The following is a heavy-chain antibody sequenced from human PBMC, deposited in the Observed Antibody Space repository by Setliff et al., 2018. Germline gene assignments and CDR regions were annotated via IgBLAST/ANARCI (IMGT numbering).Heavy chain of an antibody. CDR1: GYIFAGYY. CDR2: ISPYTGNT. CDR3: SRLVRFCTRTTCQRLSGDDF. D-gene: IGHD2-8*01. Sequence: ASVKVSCKASGYIFAGYYMHWVRQTPGQGLEWVGWISPYTGNTYYAPRLQDRVTLTADTSTNTAYMELRSLISDDTAVYYCSRLVRFCTRTTCQRLSGDDFWGQGTQVTVSS. J-gene: IGHJ4*02. V-gene: IGHV1-18*04.